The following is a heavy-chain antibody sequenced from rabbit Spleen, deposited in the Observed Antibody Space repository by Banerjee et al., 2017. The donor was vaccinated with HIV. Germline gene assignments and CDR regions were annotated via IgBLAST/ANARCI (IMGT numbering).Heavy chain of an antibody. CDR2: IDPFFGTT. D-gene: IGHD1-1*01. J-gene: IGHJ4*01. CDR1: GFSFSSSYY. CDR3: ARDTGSGHYIDAYFDL. Sequence: QSLEESGGDLVKPGASLTLTCTASGFSFSSSYYMSWVRQAPGKGLEWIGYIDPFFGTTYYANWVNGRFTISNDNAQNTVFLRMTSLTVADTATYFCARDTGSGHYIDAYFDLWGPGTLVTVS. V-gene: IGHV1S40*01.